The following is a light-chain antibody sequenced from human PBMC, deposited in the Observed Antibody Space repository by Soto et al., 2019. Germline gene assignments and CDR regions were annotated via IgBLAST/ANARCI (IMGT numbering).Light chain of an antibody. J-gene: IGLJ2*01. Sequence: QSALTQPRSVSGSPGQSVTISCTGTSSDVGTYNYVSWYQQHPGKAPKLMIYDVSQRPSGVPDRFSGSKSGNTASLTISGLPAEEEADYYSSSYAGSYPSVFGGGTKLTVL. CDR3: SSYAGSYPSV. V-gene: IGLV2-11*01. CDR2: DVS. CDR1: SSDVGTYNY.